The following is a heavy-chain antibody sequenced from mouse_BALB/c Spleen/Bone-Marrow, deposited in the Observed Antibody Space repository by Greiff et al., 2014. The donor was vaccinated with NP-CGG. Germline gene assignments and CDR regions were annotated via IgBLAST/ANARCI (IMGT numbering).Heavy chain of an antibody. CDR2: ISYDGSN. D-gene: IGHD2-4*01. CDR3: ARVYDYDEYFDV. J-gene: IGHJ1*01. CDR1: GYSITSGYY. Sequence: QLQESGPGLVKPSQSLSLTCSVTGYSITSGYYWNWIRQFPGNKLEWMGYISYDGSNNYNPSLKNRISITRDTSKNQFFLKLNSVTTEDTATYYCARVYDYDEYFDVWGAGTTVTVSS. V-gene: IGHV3-6*02.